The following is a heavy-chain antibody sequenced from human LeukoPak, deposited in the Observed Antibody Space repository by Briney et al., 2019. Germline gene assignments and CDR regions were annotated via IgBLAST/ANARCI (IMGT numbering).Heavy chain of an antibody. CDR1: GYTFTSYG. CDR3: ARAFRVITFGGVIVTDAFDI. V-gene: IGHV1-18*01. CDR2: ISAYNGNT. D-gene: IGHD3-16*02. Sequence: ASVKVSCKASGYTFTSYGISWVRQAPGQGLEWMGWISAYNGNTNYAQRLQGRVTMTTDTSTSTAYMELRSLRSDDTAVYYCARAFRVITFGGVIVTDAFDIWGQGTMVTVSS. J-gene: IGHJ3*02.